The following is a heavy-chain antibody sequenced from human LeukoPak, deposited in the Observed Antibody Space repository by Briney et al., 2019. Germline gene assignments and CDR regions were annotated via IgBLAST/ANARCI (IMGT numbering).Heavy chain of an antibody. CDR1: GGSSGTYY. V-gene: IGHV4-59*08. J-gene: IGHJ4*02. D-gene: IGHD1-1*01. CDR2: MFYSGTT. CDR3: AGALDGSWDY. Sequence: PSETLSLTCTVSGGSSGTYYWSWVRQPPGKGLEWIGFMFYSGTTNYNPSLRSRVTISVDTSKNQLSLKLSSVTAADTAVYYCAGALDGSWDYWGQGTLVTVSS.